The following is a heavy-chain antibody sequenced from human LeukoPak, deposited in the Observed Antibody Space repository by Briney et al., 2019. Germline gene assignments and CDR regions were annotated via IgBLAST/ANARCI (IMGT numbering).Heavy chain of an antibody. D-gene: IGHD6-13*01. CDR1: GFTFDDYC. J-gene: IGHJ1*01. Sequence: SGGSLRLSCAASGFTFDDYCMSWVRQAPGKGLEWVSGINWNGGSTGYADSVKGRFTISRDNAKNSLYLQMNSLRAEDTALYYCARDSSSWYVSEHWGQGTLVTVSS. CDR3: ARDSSSWYVSEH. V-gene: IGHV3-20*04. CDR2: INWNGGST.